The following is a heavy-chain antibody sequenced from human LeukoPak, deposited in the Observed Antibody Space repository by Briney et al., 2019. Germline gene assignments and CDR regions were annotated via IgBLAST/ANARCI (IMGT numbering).Heavy chain of an antibody. CDR3: ATVDSSAYYFDY. V-gene: IGHV3-30*04. CDR1: GFTFSSYA. CDR2: ISYDGSNK. D-gene: IGHD3-22*01. J-gene: IGHJ4*02. Sequence: GGSLRLSCAASGFTFSSYAMYWVRQAPGKGLEWVAVISYDGSNKYYADSVKGRFTISRDNSKNTLYLQMNSLRAEDTAVYYCATVDSSAYYFDYWGQGTLATVSS.